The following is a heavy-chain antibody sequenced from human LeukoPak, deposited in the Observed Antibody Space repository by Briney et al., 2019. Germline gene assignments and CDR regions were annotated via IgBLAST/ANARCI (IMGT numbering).Heavy chain of an antibody. D-gene: IGHD6-19*01. CDR1: GYTLTELS. J-gene: IGHJ6*03. CDR2: FDPEDGET. Sequence: ASVKVSCKVSGYTLTELSMHWVRQAPGKGLEWMGGFDPEDGETIYAQKFHGRVTMTEDTSTDTAYMELSSLRSDDTAVYYCARYGITAVAGGDYIDVWGKGTTVTVSS. CDR3: ARYGITAVAGGDYIDV. V-gene: IGHV1-24*01.